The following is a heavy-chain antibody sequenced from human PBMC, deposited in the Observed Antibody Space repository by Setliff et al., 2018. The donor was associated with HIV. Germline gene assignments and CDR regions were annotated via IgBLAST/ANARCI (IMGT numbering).Heavy chain of an antibody. D-gene: IGHD2-2*01. Sequence: SETLSLTCTVSGVSINSVLYSWTWIRQLPGKGLEWIGYIYYSGNTYYNPSLKSRLTISLETSKNQFPLKLSSVTAADTAVYYCAGGFRDDIVVVSGRPRTWLDPWGQGTLVTVSS. J-gene: IGHJ5*02. CDR2: IYYSGNT. CDR3: AGGFRDDIVVVSGRPRTWLDP. CDR1: GVSINSVLYS. V-gene: IGHV4-31*03.